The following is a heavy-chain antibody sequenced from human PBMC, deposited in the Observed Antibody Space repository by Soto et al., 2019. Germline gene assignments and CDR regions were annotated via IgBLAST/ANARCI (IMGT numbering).Heavy chain of an antibody. CDR1: GGSMSSSAYF. V-gene: IGHV4-39*02. D-gene: IGHD1-1*01. CDR3: SYTLSLHDALPICDS. Sequence: VSGGSMSSSAYFWAWVRQPPGKPLEWIGSVNNNGNTYYNPSFRTRVTISMDPFKNHFSLSLFFMAAATTDIYTLSYTLSLHDALPICDS. CDR2: VNNNGNT. J-gene: IGHJ5*01.